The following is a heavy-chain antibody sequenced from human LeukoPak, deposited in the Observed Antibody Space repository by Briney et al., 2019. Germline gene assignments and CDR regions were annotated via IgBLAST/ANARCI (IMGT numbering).Heavy chain of an antibody. J-gene: IGHJ3*02. D-gene: IGHD3-3*01. V-gene: IGHV3-23*01. CDR1: GFTFSSYA. CDR2: ISGSGYNS. Sequence: GGSLRLSCAASGFTFSSYAMSWVRQAPGKGLEWVSAISGSGYNSYYADSVKGRFTISRDNSKNTLFLQMNSLRGEDTAIYYCAKWMVRRDFWSGAFDIWGQGTMVTV. CDR3: AKWMVRRDFWSGAFDI.